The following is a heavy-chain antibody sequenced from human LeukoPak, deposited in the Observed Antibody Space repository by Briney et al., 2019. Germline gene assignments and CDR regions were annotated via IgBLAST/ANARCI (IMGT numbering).Heavy chain of an antibody. V-gene: IGHV3-30-3*01. CDR1: GFTFSSYA. CDR2: VSYDGSNK. CDR3: ATIGDRRTGELYRIDY. J-gene: IGHJ4*02. D-gene: IGHD7-27*01. Sequence: GRSLRLSCAASGFTFSSYAMHWVRQAPGKGLEWVAVVSYDGSNKYYADSVKGRFTISRDNSKNTLYLQMNSLRAEDAAVYYCATIGDRRTGELYRIDYWGQGTLVTVSS.